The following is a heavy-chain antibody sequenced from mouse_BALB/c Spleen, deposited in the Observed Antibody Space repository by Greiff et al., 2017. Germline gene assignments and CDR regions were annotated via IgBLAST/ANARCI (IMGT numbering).Heavy chain of an antibody. Sequence: EVMLVESGAELVKPGASVKLSCTASGFNIKDTYMHWVKQRPEQGLEWIGRIDPANGNTKYDPKFQGKATITADTSSNTAYLQLSSLTSEDTAVYYCARWSPPNYFDYWGQGTTLTVSS. V-gene: IGHV14-3*02. CDR3: ARWSPPNYFDY. CDR1: GFNIKDTY. CDR2: IDPANGNT. J-gene: IGHJ2*01.